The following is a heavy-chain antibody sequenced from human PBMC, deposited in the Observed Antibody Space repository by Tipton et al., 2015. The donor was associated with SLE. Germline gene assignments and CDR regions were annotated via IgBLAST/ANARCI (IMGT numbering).Heavy chain of an antibody. V-gene: IGHV4-34*01. CDR3: VRHGAYYFDY. D-gene: IGHD3-16*01. J-gene: IGHJ4*02. CDR2: ISHAGGT. CDR1: GASFSGHY. Sequence: TLSLTCAVYGASFSGHYWSWIRQPPGKGLEWIGEISHAGGTHYNPSLNSRVTISADTSKNQFSLKVTSVTAADTAVYYCVRHGAYYFDYWGQGTLVTVSS.